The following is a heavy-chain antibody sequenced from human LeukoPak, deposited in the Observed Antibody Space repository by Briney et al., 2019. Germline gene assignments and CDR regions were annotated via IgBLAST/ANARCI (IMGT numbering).Heavy chain of an antibody. D-gene: IGHD3-10*01. J-gene: IGHJ3*02. CDR2: IYYSGST. V-gene: IGHV4-31*03. CDR1: GGSISSGGYY. Sequence: SETLSLTCTVSGGSISSGGYYWSWIRQHPGKGLEWIGYIYYSGSTYYNPSLKSRVTISVDTSKNQFSPKLSSVTAADTAVYYCARVPMVRGVIVAFDIWGQGTMVTVSS. CDR3: ARVPMVRGVIVAFDI.